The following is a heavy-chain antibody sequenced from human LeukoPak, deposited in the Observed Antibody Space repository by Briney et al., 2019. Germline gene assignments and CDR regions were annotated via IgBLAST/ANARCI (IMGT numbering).Heavy chain of an antibody. CDR3: ARGGWSLGYCSSSSCLDWFDP. V-gene: IGHV1-2*02. J-gene: IGHJ5*02. CDR2: INPNSGGT. CDR1: GYTFTDYD. Sequence: GASVKVSCKASGYTFTDYDMHWVRQAPGQGLEWMGWINPNSGGTNYAQKFQGRVTMTRDTSIGTAYMELSRLRSDDTAVYYCARGGWSLGYCSSSSCLDWFDPWGQGTLVTVSS. D-gene: IGHD2-2*01.